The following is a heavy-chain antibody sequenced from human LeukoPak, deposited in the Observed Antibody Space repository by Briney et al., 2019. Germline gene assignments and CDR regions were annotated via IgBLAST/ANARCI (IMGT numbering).Heavy chain of an antibody. D-gene: IGHD3-10*01. J-gene: IGHJ5*02. V-gene: IGHV1-8*03. CDR1: GYTFTSYD. Sequence: GASVKVSCKASGYTFTSYDINWVRQATGQGLEWMGWMNPNSGNTGYAQKFQGRVTITRNTTISTAYMELSSLRSEDTAVYYCARAELWFGEYKNNWFDPWGQGTLVTVSS. CDR2: MNPNSGNT. CDR3: ARAELWFGEYKNNWFDP.